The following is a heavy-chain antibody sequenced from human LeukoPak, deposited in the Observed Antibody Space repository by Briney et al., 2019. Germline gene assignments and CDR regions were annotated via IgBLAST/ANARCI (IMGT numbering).Heavy chain of an antibody. CDR1: GGSISSSSYY. J-gene: IGHJ6*02. CDR3: ARDHLPAATALYYYGMGV. V-gene: IGHV4-39*07. D-gene: IGHD2-2*01. CDR2: IYYSGST. Sequence: PSETLSLTCTVSGGSISSSSYYWGWIRQPPGKGLEWIGSIYYSGSTYYNPSLKSRVTISVDTSKNQFSLKLSSVTAADTAVYYCARDHLPAATALYYYGMGVWGQGTTVTVSS.